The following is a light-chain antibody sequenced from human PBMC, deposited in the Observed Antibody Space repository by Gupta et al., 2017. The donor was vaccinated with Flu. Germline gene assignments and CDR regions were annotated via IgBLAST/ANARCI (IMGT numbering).Light chain of an antibody. CDR3: QRFDQYPVT. V-gene: IGKV1-9*01. Sequence: PSFLSASVGDRVAMTCRASQDISPSLAWYQQKAGEGPKLLIYAGSTVHTAVPSRFSGSGSGTEFTLTISILHPEDFRIYYCQRFDQYPVTFGGGTKVEIK. CDR1: QDISPS. CDR2: AGS. J-gene: IGKJ4*01.